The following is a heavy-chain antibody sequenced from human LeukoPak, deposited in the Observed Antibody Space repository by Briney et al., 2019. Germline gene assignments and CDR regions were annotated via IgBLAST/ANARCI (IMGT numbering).Heavy chain of an antibody. D-gene: IGHD3-10*01. V-gene: IGHV1-46*01. CDR2: INHRGGST. CDR1: GCSFISYY. J-gene: IGHJ6*04. Sequence: GASVKVSCKPSGCSFISYYMHGVRQPPARGLAWMEIINHRGGSTSNAHTSQDRVTMTRDTSTSTVYMELSSLRSEDTAGYYCARDGTAYYCGSGSPYYYGMDVWGKGTTVTVSS. CDR3: ARDGTAYYCGSGSPYYYGMDV.